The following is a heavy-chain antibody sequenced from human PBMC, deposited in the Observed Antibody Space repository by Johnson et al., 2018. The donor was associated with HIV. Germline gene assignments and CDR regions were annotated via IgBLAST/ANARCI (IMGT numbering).Heavy chain of an antibody. J-gene: IGHJ3*02. CDR3: ATFDAFDI. V-gene: IGHV3-30*19. CDR1: GFTFSSYG. Sequence: QVQLVESGGGVVQPGRSLRVSCAASGFTFSSYGMHWVRQAPGKGLEWVAVIWYDGNNKYYADSVKGRFTISRDNSKNTLYLQMNSLRAEDTAVYYCATFDAFDIWGQGTMVTVSS. CDR2: IWYDGNNK.